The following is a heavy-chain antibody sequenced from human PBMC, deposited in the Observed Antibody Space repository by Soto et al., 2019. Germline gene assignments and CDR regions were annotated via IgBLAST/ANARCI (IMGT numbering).Heavy chain of an antibody. CDR3: AKVEVAYDY. CDR2: IAYDGSDK. V-gene: IGHV3-30*18. J-gene: IGHJ4*02. Sequence: QVQLVQSGGGVVQPGRSLRLSCAASGFSFSNYGMHWVRQAPGKGLEWVALIAYDGSDKYYADSVKGRFTISRDNSKKMLYLQMNSPRPDVTAVYFCAKVEVAYDYWGQGALVIVSS. D-gene: IGHD5-12*01. CDR1: GFSFSNYG.